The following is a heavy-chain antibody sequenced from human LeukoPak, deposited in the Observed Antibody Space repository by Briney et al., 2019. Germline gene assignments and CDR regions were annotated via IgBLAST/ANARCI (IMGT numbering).Heavy chain of an antibody. CDR2: ISQTGTIE. Sequence: GGSLRLSCAASGFTFVTYVIHWVRQAPGKGLEWVAVISQTGTIETYADSVQGRFTISRDNSKNTVYLQMTSLKTEDTAVYYCARDRAVAPPTYYYYMDVWGKGTTVTVSS. D-gene: IGHD6-25*01. CDR1: GFTFVTYV. V-gene: IGHV3-30*04. CDR3: ARDRAVAPPTYYYYMDV. J-gene: IGHJ6*03.